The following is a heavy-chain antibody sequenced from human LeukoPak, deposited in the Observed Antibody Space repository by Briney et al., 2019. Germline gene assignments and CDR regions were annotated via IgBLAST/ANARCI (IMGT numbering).Heavy chain of an antibody. J-gene: IGHJ4*02. D-gene: IGHD4-17*01. Sequence: SETLSLTCTVSGGSISSYYWSWIRQPPGKGLEWIGYIYYSGSTNYNPSLKSRVTISVDTSKNQFSLKLNSVTAADTAVYYCARDPGDYPSGKVYFDYWGQGTLVTVSS. CDR2: IYYSGST. CDR1: GGSISSYY. V-gene: IGHV4-59*12. CDR3: ARDPGDYPSGKVYFDY.